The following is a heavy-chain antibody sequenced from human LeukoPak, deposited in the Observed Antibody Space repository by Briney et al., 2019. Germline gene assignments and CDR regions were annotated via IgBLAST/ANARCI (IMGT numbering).Heavy chain of an antibody. V-gene: IGHV6-1*01. J-gene: IGHJ5*02. D-gene: IGHD1-26*01. CDR1: GDSVSSNSAA. CDR3: ARGLFSGSLLEVAWFDP. CDR2: TYYRSKWYN. Sequence: SQTLSLTCAISGDSVSSNSAAWNWIRQSPSRGLEWPGGTYYRSKWYNDYAVSVKSRITINPDTSKNQFSLQLNSVTPEDTAVYYCARGLFSGSLLEVAWFDPWGQGTLVTVSS.